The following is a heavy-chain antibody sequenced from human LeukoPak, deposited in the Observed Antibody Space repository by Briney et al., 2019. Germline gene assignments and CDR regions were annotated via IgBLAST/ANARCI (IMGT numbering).Heavy chain of an antibody. CDR1: GGSISSGSYY. CDR3: ARDRGSKYGSGTFDY. CDR2: IYTSGST. V-gene: IGHV4-61*02. D-gene: IGHD3-10*01. J-gene: IGHJ4*02. Sequence: SETLSLTCTVSGGSISSGSYYWCWIRQPAGKGLEWIGRIYTSGSTNYNPSLKSRVTISVDTSKNQFSLKLSSVTAADTAVYYCARDRGSKYGSGTFDYWGQGTLVTVSS.